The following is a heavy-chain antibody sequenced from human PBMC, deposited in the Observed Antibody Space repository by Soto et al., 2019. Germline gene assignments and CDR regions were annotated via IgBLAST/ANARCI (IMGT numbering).Heavy chain of an antibody. D-gene: IGHD6-19*01. V-gene: IGHV3-23*01. Sequence: GGSLRLSCAASGSTFSNAWINWVRQAPGKGLEWVSAISGSGGSTYYADSVKGRFTISRDNSKNTLYLQMNSLRAEDTAVYYCAPRVAGRPLDYWGQGTLVTVSS. CDR3: APRVAGRPLDY. J-gene: IGHJ4*02. CDR1: GSTFSNAW. CDR2: ISGSGGST.